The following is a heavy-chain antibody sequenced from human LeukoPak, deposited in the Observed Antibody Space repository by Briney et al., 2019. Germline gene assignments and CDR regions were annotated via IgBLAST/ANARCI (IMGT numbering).Heavy chain of an antibody. CDR1: GFTFSSYG. CDR3: ARDRCGDCYSDY. D-gene: IGHD2-21*02. CDR2: IKQDGSEK. Sequence: PGGSLRLSCAASGFTFSSYGMSWVRQAPGKGLEWVANIKQDGSEKYYVDSVKGRFTISRDNAKNSLYLQMNSLRAEDTAVYYCARDRCGDCYSDYWGQGTLVTVSS. J-gene: IGHJ4*02. V-gene: IGHV3-7*01.